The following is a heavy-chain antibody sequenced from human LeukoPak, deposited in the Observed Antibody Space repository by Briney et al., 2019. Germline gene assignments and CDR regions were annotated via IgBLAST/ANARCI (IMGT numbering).Heavy chain of an antibody. CDR2: THGSEK. J-gene: IGHJ4*02. D-gene: IGHD3-10*01. Sequence: GGSLRLSCAASGFIFSNYWMSWVRQAPGKGLEWVANTHGSEKYYVDSVKGRFTISRDNAKNSLYLQMNSLRVEDTAVYYCARDPDMVRGVNFDYWGQGTLVTVSS. CDR1: GFIFSNYW. CDR3: ARDPDMVRGVNFDY. V-gene: IGHV3-7*03.